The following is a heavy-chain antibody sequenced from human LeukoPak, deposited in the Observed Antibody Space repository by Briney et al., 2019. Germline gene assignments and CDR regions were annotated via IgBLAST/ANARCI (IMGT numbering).Heavy chain of an antibody. CDR1: GGSFSGYH. D-gene: IGHD6-19*01. CDR2: IHYDGTT. CDR3: ARGPHQQWPPMQY. Sequence: SETLSLTCAVYGGSFSGYHWSWIRQPPGKGLDWIGEIHYDGTTNYNPSLKNRVTLAVDMSKSQFSVTLTSVTAADTGVYFCARGPHQQWPPMQYWGQGSLVTVSS. V-gene: IGHV4-34*01. J-gene: IGHJ4*02.